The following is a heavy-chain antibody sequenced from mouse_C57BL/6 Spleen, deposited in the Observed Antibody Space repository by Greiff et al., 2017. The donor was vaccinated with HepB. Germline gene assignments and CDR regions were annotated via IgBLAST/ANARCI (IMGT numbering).Heavy chain of an antibody. J-gene: IGHJ2*01. V-gene: IGHV5-4*01. D-gene: IGHD1-1*01. CDR1: GFTFSSYA. CDR2: ISDGGSYT. Sequence: EVQLVESGGGLVKPGGSLKLSCAASGFTFSSYAMSWVRQTPEKRLEWVATISDGGSYTYYPDNVKGRFTISRDNAKNNLYLQMSHLKSEDTAMYYCARDGNHITTVVPYYFDYWGQGTTLTVSS. CDR3: ARDGNHITTVVPYYFDY.